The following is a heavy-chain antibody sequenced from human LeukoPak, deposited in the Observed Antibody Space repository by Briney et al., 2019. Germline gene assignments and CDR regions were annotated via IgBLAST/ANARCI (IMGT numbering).Heavy chain of an antibody. J-gene: IGHJ4*02. CDR3: AKDRSYDSSGYSDY. Sequence: GGSLRLSCAASGFTFSSYWMSWVRQAPGKGLEWVANIKQDGSEKYYVDSVKGRFTISRDNAKNSLYLQMNSLRAEDTALYYCAKDRSYDSSGYSDYWGQGTLVTVSS. CDR2: IKQDGSEK. CDR1: GFTFSSYW. V-gene: IGHV3-7*03. D-gene: IGHD3-22*01.